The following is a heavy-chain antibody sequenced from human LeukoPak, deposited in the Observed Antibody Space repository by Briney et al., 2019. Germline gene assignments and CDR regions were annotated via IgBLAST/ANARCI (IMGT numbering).Heavy chain of an antibody. CDR3: ARRFIEAPALGALDY. CDR2: INPNSGGT. V-gene: IGHV1-2*02. J-gene: IGHJ4*02. D-gene: IGHD6-6*01. Sequence: GASVKVSCKASGYTFTGYYMHWVRQAPGQGLEWMGWINPNSGGTNYAQKFQGRVTMTRDTSISTAYMELSRLRSDDTAVYYCARRFIEAPALGALDYWGQGTLVTVSS. CDR1: GYTFTGYY.